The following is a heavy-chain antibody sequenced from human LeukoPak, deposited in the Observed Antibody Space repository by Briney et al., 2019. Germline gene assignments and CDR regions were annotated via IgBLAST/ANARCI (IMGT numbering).Heavy chain of an antibody. CDR3: TRPHYYDSSGYYYSDY. CDR2: IRSRANSYAT. D-gene: IGHD3-22*01. V-gene: IGHV3-73*01. J-gene: IGHJ4*02. Sequence: GGSLRLSCAASGFTFSGSAMHWVRQASGKGLEWVGRIRSRANSYATAYAASGKGRFTISRDDSKNRAYLQMNSLKTEDTAVYYCTRPHYYDSSGYYYSDYWGQGTLVTVSS. CDR1: GFTFSGSA.